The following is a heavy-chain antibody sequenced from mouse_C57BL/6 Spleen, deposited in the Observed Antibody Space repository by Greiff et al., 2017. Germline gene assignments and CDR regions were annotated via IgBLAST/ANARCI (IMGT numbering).Heavy chain of an antibody. J-gene: IGHJ2*01. V-gene: IGHV14-2*01. CDR3: ARGDVITTVNYFDY. CDR2: LDPEDGET. D-gene: IGHD1-1*01. CDR1: GFNIKDYY. Sequence: EVQLQQSGAELVKPGASVKLSCTASGFNIKDYYMPWVKQRTEQGLEWIGRLDPEDGETKYAPKFQGKDTITADTSSNTAYLQLSSLTSEDTAVYYCARGDVITTVNYFDYWGQGTTLTVSS.